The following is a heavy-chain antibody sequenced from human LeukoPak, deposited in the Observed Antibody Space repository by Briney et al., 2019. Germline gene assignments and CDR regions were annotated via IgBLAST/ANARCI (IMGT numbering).Heavy chain of an antibody. J-gene: IGHJ3*02. V-gene: IGHV1-2*02. CDR1: GYTFNVYY. CDR3: ARGVLLQGRGAFDI. D-gene: IGHD2-15*01. Sequence: GAAVKVSCTASGYTFNVYYIHWLRQAPGQGLEWMGWVIPSSGGTNYAQNFQDRVTMTRDTSISTAYMELSSLTYDDTAVYYCARGVLLQGRGAFDIWGQGAMVTVSS. CDR2: VIPSSGGT.